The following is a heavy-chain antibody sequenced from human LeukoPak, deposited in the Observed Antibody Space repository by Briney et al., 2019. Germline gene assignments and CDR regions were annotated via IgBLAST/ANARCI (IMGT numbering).Heavy chain of an antibody. CDR3: ARCTTGRTFGSLREIKRSREIDY. Sequence: GGSLRLSCAASGFTFSNYWMSWVRQAPGKGLEWVSSISSSSSYIYYADSVKGRFTISRDNAKNSLYLQMNSLRAEDTAVYYCARCTTGRTFGSLREIKRSREIDYWGQGTLVTVSS. V-gene: IGHV3-21*01. J-gene: IGHJ4*02. CDR2: ISSSSSYI. D-gene: IGHD1-1*01. CDR1: GFTFSNYW.